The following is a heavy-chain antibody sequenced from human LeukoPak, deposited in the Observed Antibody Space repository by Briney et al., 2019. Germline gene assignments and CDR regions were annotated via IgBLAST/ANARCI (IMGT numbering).Heavy chain of an antibody. D-gene: IGHD3-22*01. J-gene: IGHJ4*02. Sequence: GGSLRLSCAASGFTVSSNYMSWVRQAPGKGLEWVSAISGSGGSTYYADSVKGRFTISRDNSKNTLYLQMNSLRAEDTAVYYCAKGRPYYYDSSGPSAFDYWGQGTLVTVSS. CDR1: GFTVSSNY. CDR3: AKGRPYYYDSSGPSAFDY. V-gene: IGHV3-23*01. CDR2: ISGSGGST.